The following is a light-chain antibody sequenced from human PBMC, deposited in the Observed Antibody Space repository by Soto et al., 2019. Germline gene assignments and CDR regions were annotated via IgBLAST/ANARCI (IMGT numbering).Light chain of an antibody. CDR3: QQRSSWPPEFT. Sequence: EIVLTQSPAYLSLAPGERVTLSCRASQSITTYLAWYQKKPGQTPRLLIYDTFNRATGTPDRFSGGGSGTDFTLTISSLETEDSAVYYCQQRSSWPPEFTFGQGTKVDIK. CDR1: QSITTY. CDR2: DTF. J-gene: IGKJ2*01. V-gene: IGKV3-11*01.